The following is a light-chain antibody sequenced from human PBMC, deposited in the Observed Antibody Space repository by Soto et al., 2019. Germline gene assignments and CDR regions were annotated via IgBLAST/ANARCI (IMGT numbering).Light chain of an antibody. CDR1: QSVISS. V-gene: IGKV3-15*01. CDR3: QQNNNWPPGIT. J-gene: IGKJ5*01. Sequence: EIVMKQSPATLSVSPGERATLSCRASQSVISSLGWYHQVPCRSPRRVIYGASTRATGIPARFSGSGSGTEFTLTISSLQSEDFAVYYCQQNNNWPPGITFGRGTRTQI. CDR2: GAS.